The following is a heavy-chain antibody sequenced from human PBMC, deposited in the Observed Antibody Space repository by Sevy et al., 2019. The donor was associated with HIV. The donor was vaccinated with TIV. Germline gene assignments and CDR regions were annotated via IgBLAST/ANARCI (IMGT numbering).Heavy chain of an antibody. Sequence: GGSLRRSCAASGFTFSNYWMTWVRQAPGKGLEWVANIKPDGSQKYYVDSLKGRFTISRDNAKNSLYLQMGSLTDEDTAVYYCARDRRVEYGGSDYWGQGALVTVSS. CDR1: GFTFSNYW. CDR3: ARDRRVEYGGSDY. CDR2: IKPDGSQK. J-gene: IGHJ4*02. D-gene: IGHD3-10*01. V-gene: IGHV3-7*03.